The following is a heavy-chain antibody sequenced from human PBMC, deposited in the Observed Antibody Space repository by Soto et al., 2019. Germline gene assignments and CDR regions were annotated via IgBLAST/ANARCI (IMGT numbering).Heavy chain of an antibody. V-gene: IGHV4-31*03. Sequence: QVQLQESGPGLVKPSQTLSLTCTVSGGSISSGGYYWSWIRQHPGKGLEWIGYIYYSGSTYYNPSLKSRVTISVDTSKNLFSLKLSSVTAADTAVYYCASTVAITFGGVLSARFAFDIWGQGTMVTVSS. J-gene: IGHJ3*02. CDR2: IYYSGST. CDR3: ASTVAITFGGVLSARFAFDI. D-gene: IGHD3-16*01. CDR1: GGSISSGGYY.